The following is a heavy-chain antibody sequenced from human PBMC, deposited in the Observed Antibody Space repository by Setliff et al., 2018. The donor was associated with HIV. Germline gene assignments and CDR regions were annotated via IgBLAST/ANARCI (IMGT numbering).Heavy chain of an antibody. V-gene: IGHV4-38-2*01. J-gene: IGHJ4*02. CDR1: GYSVSSGYF. Sequence: SETLSLTCAVSGYSVSSGYFWGWIRQPPGKGLEWIGSIFHTGSTHYNPSLKSRVTISVDTSKNQFSLRLTSVTAADTAVYYCARVRDYGGNFFDYWGQGTLVTVSS. CDR3: ARVRDYGGNFFDY. D-gene: IGHD4-17*01. CDR2: IFHTGST.